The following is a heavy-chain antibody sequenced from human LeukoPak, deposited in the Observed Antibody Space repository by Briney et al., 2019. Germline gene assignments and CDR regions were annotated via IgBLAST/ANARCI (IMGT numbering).Heavy chain of an antibody. CDR2: MNPNSGNT. Sequence: ASVKVSCKASGYTFTSYDINWVRQATGQGLEWMGWMNPNSGNTGYAQKFQGRVTMTRNTSISTAYMELSSLRSEDTAVYYCARSKYCSSTSCYLRGYFDYWGQGTLVTVSS. CDR3: ARSKYCSSTSCYLRGYFDY. D-gene: IGHD2-2*01. CDR1: GYTFTSYD. V-gene: IGHV1-8*01. J-gene: IGHJ4*02.